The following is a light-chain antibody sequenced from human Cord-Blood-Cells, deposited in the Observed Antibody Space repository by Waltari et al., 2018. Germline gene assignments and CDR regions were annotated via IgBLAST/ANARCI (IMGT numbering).Light chain of an antibody. CDR1: ISDVGGYNY. CDR3: SSYTSSSAYV. Sequence: SALTQPASVSGSPGQSITISCTGTISDVGGYNYVSWYQQHPGKAPNLMIYDVSNRPSGVSNRFSGSKSGNTASLTISGLQAEDEADYYCSSYTSSSAYVFGTGTKVTVL. J-gene: IGLJ1*01. V-gene: IGLV2-14*03. CDR2: DVS.